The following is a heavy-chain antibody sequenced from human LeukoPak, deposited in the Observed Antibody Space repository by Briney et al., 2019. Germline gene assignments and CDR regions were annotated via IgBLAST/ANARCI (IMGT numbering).Heavy chain of an antibody. CDR2: IYSGGST. J-gene: IGHJ4*02. CDR1: GFTVSSNY. CDR3: AREGYCSSTSCYVAH. Sequence: GGSLRLSCAASGFTVSSNYMSWVRQAPGKGLEWVSVIYSGGSTYYADSVKGRFTISRDNAKNSLYLQMNSLKAEDTAVYYCAREGYCSSTSCYVAHWGQGTLVTVSS. D-gene: IGHD2-2*01. V-gene: IGHV3-66*01.